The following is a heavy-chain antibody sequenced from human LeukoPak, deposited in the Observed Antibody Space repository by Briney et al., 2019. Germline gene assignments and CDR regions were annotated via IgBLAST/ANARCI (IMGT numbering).Heavy chain of an antibody. CDR2: LSGSGITT. J-gene: IGHJ4*01. V-gene: IGHV3-23*01. D-gene: IGHD6-19*01. Sequence: PGGSLRLSCAASGFTFSNSAMSWDRQAPGKGLEWVSTLSGSGITTYYADSVKGRFTISRDNSKNTLYLQMNTLRAEDSALYYCAKGIYSSGWSYFDYWGHGTLVTVSS. CDR1: GFTFSNSA. CDR3: AKGIYSSGWSYFDY.